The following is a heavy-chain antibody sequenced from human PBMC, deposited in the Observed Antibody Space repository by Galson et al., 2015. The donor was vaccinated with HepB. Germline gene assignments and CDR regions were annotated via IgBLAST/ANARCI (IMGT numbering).Heavy chain of an antibody. J-gene: IGHJ5*01. CDR3: AKDSSDGSCFRYNWLDS. D-gene: IGHD1-26*01. V-gene: IGHV3-9*01. Sequence: SLRLSCAVSGFTFDDYAMHWVRQAPGKGLEWVSVISWNSGSIGYADSVQGRFTISRDNAKNSLFLHMNSLRAEDTALYYCAKDSSDGSCFRYNWLDSWGQGTLVTVSS. CDR1: GFTFDDYA. CDR2: ISWNSGSI.